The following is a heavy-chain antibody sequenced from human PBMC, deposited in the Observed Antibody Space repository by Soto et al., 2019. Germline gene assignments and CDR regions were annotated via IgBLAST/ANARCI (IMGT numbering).Heavy chain of an antibody. V-gene: IGHV6-1*01. Sequence: PSQALSITCAIAGDSVSSNSAAWNWIRQSPSRGLEWLGRTYYRSKWSIDYAGSVKSRITINPDTSKNQFSLKLSSVTAADTAVYYCASSPIKYCSGGSCYPSNKIDYWGQGTLVTVSS. J-gene: IGHJ4*02. D-gene: IGHD2-15*01. CDR3: ASSPIKYCSGGSCYPSNKIDY. CDR2: TYYRSKWSI. CDR1: GDSVSSNSAA.